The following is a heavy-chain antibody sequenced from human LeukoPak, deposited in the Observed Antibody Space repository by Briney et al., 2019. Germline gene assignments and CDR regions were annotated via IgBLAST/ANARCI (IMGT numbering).Heavy chain of an antibody. J-gene: IGHJ4*02. CDR1: GYTFTGYY. V-gene: IGHV1-2*02. CDR3: ARIPYYGSGSYYNS. CDR2: INPNSGGT. D-gene: IGHD3-10*01. Sequence: ASVKVSCKASGYTFTGYYVHWVRQAPGQGLEWMGWINPNSGGTNYAQKFQGRVTMTRDTSISTAYMELSRLRSDDTAVYYCARIPYYGSGSYYNSWGQGTLVTVSS.